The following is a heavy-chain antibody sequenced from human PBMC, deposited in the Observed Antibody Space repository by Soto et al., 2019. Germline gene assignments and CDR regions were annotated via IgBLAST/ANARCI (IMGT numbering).Heavy chain of an antibody. CDR1: GYTFTGHY. Sequence: ASVKVSCKASGYTFTGHYLHWVRQAPGQRFEWLGWINPNGGATKYARKFQGRISLTGDTSTTTAYLELNRLRSDDMAVYFCARLGSYYDGSSYPFWGQGTLVTVSS. J-gene: IGHJ4*02. CDR2: INPNGGAT. CDR3: ARLGSYYDGSSYPF. D-gene: IGHD3-16*01. V-gene: IGHV1-2*02.